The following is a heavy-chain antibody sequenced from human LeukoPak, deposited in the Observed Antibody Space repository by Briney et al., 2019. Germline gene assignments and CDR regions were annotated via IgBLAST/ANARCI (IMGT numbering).Heavy chain of an antibody. J-gene: IGHJ3*02. V-gene: IGHV3-9*01. D-gene: IGHD4-17*01. CDR1: GFTFDDYA. CDR3: AKGMTTATGENAFDI. CDR2: ISWNSGSI. Sequence: GGSLRLSCAASGFTFDDYAMHWVRQAPGKGLEWVSGISWNSGSIGYADSVEGRFTISRDNAKNSLYLQMNSLRAEDTALYYCAKGMTTATGENAFDIWGQGTMVTVSS.